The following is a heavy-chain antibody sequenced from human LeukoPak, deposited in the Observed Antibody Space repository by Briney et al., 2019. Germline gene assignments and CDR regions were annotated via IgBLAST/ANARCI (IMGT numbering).Heavy chain of an antibody. CDR1: GFTFSSYA. CDR2: ISGSGGST. D-gene: IGHD6-6*01. Sequence: GGSLRLSCAASGFTFSSYAMSWVRQAPGKGLEWVSAISGSGGSTYYADSVKGRFTISRDNSKNTLYLQMNSLRAEDTAVYYCAKDPRYSSSSNLFDPWGQGTLVTVSS. J-gene: IGHJ5*02. V-gene: IGHV3-23*01. CDR3: AKDPRYSSSSNLFDP.